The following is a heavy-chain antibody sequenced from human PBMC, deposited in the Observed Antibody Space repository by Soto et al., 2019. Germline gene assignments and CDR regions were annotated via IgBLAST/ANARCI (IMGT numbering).Heavy chain of an antibody. V-gene: IGHV3-48*02. Sequence: EVQLVESGGGLVQPGGSLRLSCAASGFSFSIYSMNWVRQAPGKGLEWSSYITSDTNTIKYADSVKGRFTISRDNAKNSLYLQMNGLRDEDTAVYYCARSVEGHFDYWGQGTVVTVSS. J-gene: IGHJ4*02. CDR2: ITSDTNTI. CDR3: ARSVEGHFDY. D-gene: IGHD6-19*01. CDR1: GFSFSIYS.